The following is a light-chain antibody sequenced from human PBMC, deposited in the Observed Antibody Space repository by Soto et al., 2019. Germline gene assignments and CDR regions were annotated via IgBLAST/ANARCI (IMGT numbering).Light chain of an antibody. Sequence: EIXLTQSPGTLSLSPGERATLSCRASQSVSSRLAWYQHKPGPAPRLLISGASSRATGIPDRFSGSGSGTDFTLTISRLEPGDFALYYCQQYGGSPITFGQGTRLEIK. V-gene: IGKV3-20*01. CDR3: QQYGGSPIT. J-gene: IGKJ5*01. CDR2: GAS. CDR1: QSVSSR.